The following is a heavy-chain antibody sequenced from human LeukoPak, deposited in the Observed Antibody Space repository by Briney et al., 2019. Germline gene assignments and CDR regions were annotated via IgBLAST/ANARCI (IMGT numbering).Heavy chain of an antibody. J-gene: IGHJ5*02. CDR1: GGSISSGDYY. CDR2: IYHSGST. Sequence: SETLSLTCTVSGGSISSGDYYWGWIRQPPGKGLEWIGSIYHSGSTYYNPSLKSRVTISVDTSKNQFSLKLSSVTAADTAVYYCARARDCSSTSCYNHDWFDPWGQGTLVTVSS. D-gene: IGHD2-2*02. CDR3: ARARDCSSTSCYNHDWFDP. V-gene: IGHV4-39*07.